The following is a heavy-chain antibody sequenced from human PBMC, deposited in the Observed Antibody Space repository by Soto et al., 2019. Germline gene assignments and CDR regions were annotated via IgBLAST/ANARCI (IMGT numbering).Heavy chain of an antibody. J-gene: IGHJ3*02. D-gene: IGHD4-17*01. CDR1: GFFFSTYA. V-gene: IGHV3-23*01. CDR3: AHPRGYGVFDAVDI. Sequence: GGPLRLSCASSGFFFSTYAMNWVRQAPGKGLEWVSAISSSGDSAYYAESVRGRFTISRDNSINTLYLQMRSLRPEHTAVYYCAHPRGYGVFDAVDIWGQGTMVTVSS. CDR2: ISSSGDSA.